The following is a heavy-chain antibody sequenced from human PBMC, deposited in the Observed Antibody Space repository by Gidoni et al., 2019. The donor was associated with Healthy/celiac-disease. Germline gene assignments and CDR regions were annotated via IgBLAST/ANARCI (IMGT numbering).Heavy chain of an antibody. D-gene: IGHD6-13*01. CDR1: CGSFSIICYY. J-gene: IGHJ4*02. Sequence: QLHLQVSRPGLLNPSATLSLTCTVSCGSFSIICYYLGWISQPPGKGVEWIGSLDYSGHTYYNTSLKSRVTISVETSKNQFYLKLRSVTAADTAVYYCARESGIAADGVVDYWGQGTLVTVSS. V-gene: IGHV4-39*02. CDR3: ARESGIAADGVVDY. CDR2: LDYSGHT.